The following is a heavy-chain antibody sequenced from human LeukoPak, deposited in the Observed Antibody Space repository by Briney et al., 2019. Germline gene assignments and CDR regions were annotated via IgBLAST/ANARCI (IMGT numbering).Heavy chain of an antibody. Sequence: PGGALRLSCTASGFTFGDYAMSWVRQAPGKGLEWVGVIRSKAYGGTTEYAASVKGRFTISRDDSKSIAYLKINSLKTEDTAVFYCSRGGKVSYYDNSGYPDYWGQGTLVTVSS. CDR2: IRSKAYGGTT. D-gene: IGHD3-22*01. J-gene: IGHJ4*02. CDR3: SRGGKVSYYDNSGYPDY. CDR1: GFTFGDYA. V-gene: IGHV3-49*04.